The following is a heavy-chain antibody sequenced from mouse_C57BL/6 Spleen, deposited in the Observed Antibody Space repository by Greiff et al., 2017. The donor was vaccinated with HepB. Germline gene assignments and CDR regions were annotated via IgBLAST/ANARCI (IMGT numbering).Heavy chain of an antibody. Sequence: VQLQQSGAELVKPGASVKMSCKASGYTFTSYWITWVKQRPGQGLEWIGDIYPGSGSTNYNEKFKSKATLTVDTSSSTADMQLSSLTSEDSAVYDCAREEVTCSMDYWGQGTSVTVSS. V-gene: IGHV1-55*01. CDR1: GYTFTSYW. CDR2: IYPGSGST. D-gene: IGHD2-2*01. J-gene: IGHJ4*01. CDR3: AREEVTCSMDY.